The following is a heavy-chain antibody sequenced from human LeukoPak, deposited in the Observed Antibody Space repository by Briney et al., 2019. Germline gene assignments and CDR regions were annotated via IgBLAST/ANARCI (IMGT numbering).Heavy chain of an antibody. CDR3: AVGGPYYFDY. CDR1: GGSISSSSYY. V-gene: IGHV4-39*07. Sequence: SETLSLTCTVSGGSISSSSYYWGWIRQPPGKGLEWIGSIYYTGSTYYNPSLKSRVTISVDTSKNQFSLKLSTVTAADTAVYYCAVGGPYYFDYWGQGTLVTVSS. J-gene: IGHJ4*02. CDR2: IYYTGST. D-gene: IGHD3-16*01.